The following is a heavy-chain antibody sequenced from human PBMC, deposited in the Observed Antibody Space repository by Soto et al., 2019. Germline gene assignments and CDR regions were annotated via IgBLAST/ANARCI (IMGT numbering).Heavy chain of an antibody. Sequence: PGGSLRLSCAASGFTFSSYAMSWVRQAPGKGLEWVSAISGSGGSTYYADSVKGRFTISRDNSKNTLYLQMNSLRAEDTAVYYCAKDRENRIAVAYFDYWGQGTLVTSPQ. D-gene: IGHD6-19*01. CDR2: ISGSGGST. V-gene: IGHV3-23*01. CDR3: AKDRENRIAVAYFDY. CDR1: GFTFSSYA. J-gene: IGHJ4*02.